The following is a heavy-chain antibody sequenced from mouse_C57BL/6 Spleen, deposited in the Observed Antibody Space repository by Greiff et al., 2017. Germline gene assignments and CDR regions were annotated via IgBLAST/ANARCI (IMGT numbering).Heavy chain of an antibody. CDR2: IDPSDSET. CDR1: GSTFTSYW. CDR3: AREDSNYWCFDG. D-gene: IGHD2-5*01. V-gene: IGHV1-52*01. Sequence: QVQLQQPGAALVRPGSSVTLSCQASGSTFTSYWLHWVKQRPIQGLEWIGNIDPSDSETHYNHRFKDQATLTVDKSSSTAYMLLSRLPSEDSAVYYCAREDSNYWCFDGWGTGTTVTVSS. J-gene: IGHJ1*03.